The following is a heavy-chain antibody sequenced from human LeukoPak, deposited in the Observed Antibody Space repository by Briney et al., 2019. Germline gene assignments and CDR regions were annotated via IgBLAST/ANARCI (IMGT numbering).Heavy chain of an antibody. D-gene: IGHD3-22*01. CDR3: ARMYSSGYYYYAFDI. V-gene: IGHV4-59*01. Sequence: PSETLSLTCTVSGGSISSYYWSWIRQPPGKGLERIGYIYYSGSTNYNPSLKSRVTISVDTSKNQFSLKLSSVTAADTAVYYCARMYSSGYYYYAFDIWGQGTMVTVSS. CDR1: GGSISSYY. CDR2: IYYSGST. J-gene: IGHJ3*02.